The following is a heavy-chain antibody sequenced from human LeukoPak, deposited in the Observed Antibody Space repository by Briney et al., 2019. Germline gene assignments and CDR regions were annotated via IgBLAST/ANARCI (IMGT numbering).Heavy chain of an antibody. D-gene: IGHD3-10*01. CDR3: ARERQDTIIHSGAFDI. J-gene: IGHJ3*02. CDR1: GFTFSNYF. CDR2: IANDGSHT. Sequence: PGRSLRFSCAASGFTFSNYFMHWVRQAPGKGLEWVADIANDGSHTFYVESVKGRFTISRDNSKNTLYLQMNSLRVEDTAVYFCARERQDTIIHSGAFDIWGQGTMVTVSS. V-gene: IGHV3-30-3*01.